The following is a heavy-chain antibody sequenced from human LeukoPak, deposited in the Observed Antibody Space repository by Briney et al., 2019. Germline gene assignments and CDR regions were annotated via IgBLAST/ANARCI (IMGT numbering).Heavy chain of an antibody. CDR1: GGTFSSYA. Sequence: GASVKVSCKASGGTFSSYANSWVRQAPGQGLEWMGGIIPIFGTANYAQKFQGRVTITADESTSTAYMELSSLRSEDTAVYYCASRGDIVPYYYYYYMDVWGKGTTVTVSS. J-gene: IGHJ6*03. V-gene: IGHV1-69*13. CDR3: ASRGDIVPYYYYYYMDV. D-gene: IGHD2-8*01. CDR2: IIPIFGTA.